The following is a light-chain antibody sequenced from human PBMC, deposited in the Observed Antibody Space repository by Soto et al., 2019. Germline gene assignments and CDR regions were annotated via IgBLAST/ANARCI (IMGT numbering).Light chain of an antibody. Sequence: DIQMTQSPSSLSASVGDRVTITCRASQSISSNLNWYQQKPGKAPKLLIYAASILQSGVPSRFSGSRSGTDFTLTISSLQPEDFATYYCQQSYSTPPWTFGRGNKVEIK. CDR3: QQSYSTPPWT. CDR1: QSISSN. J-gene: IGKJ1*01. V-gene: IGKV1-39*01. CDR2: AAS.